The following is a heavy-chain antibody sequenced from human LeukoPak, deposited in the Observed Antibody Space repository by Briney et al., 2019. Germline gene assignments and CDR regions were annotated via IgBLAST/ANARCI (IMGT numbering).Heavy chain of an antibody. J-gene: IGHJ4*02. CDR1: GFIVSGDF. CDR2: IYSDGST. V-gene: IGHV3-66*01. D-gene: IGHD2-8*01. CDR3: ARDRCTNGVCYDFDY. Sequence: GGSLRLSCAASGFIVSGDFMSWVRQAPGKGLEWVSVIYSDGSTYYADSLKGRFTISRDNSKNTLYLQMNSLRAEDTAVYYCARDRCTNGVCYDFDYWGQGTLVTVSS.